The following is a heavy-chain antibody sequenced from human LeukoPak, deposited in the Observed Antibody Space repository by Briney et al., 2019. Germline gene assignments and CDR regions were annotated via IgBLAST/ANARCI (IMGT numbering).Heavy chain of an antibody. CDR3: ARADTSDILTGYSDY. CDR1: GFTFSSYS. J-gene: IGHJ4*02. Sequence: GGSLRLSCAASGFTFSSYSMNWVRQAPGKGLEWVSSTSSSSSYIYYADSVKGRFTISRDNAKKSLYLQMNRLRAEDTAVYFCARADTSDILTGYSDYWGQGTLVTVSS. CDR2: TSSSSSYI. D-gene: IGHD3-9*01. V-gene: IGHV3-21*01.